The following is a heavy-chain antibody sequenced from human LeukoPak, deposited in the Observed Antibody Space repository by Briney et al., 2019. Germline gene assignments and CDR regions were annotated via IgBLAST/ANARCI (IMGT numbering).Heavy chain of an antibody. CDR3: ARQRDLQQLAPSDY. Sequence: SETLSLTCNVSGGSISSYYWSWIRQPPGKGLEWIGYIYRTGSTNYNPSLKSRVTISADTSKSQFSLSLSSVTAADTAVYYCARQRDLQQLAPSDYWSQGTLVTVSS. CDR2: IYRTGST. D-gene: IGHD6-13*01. V-gene: IGHV4-59*08. J-gene: IGHJ4*02. CDR1: GGSISSYY.